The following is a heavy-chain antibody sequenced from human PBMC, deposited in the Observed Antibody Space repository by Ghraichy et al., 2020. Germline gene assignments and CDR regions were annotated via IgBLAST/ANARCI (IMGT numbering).Heavy chain of an antibody. D-gene: IGHD4-17*01. Sequence: SQTLSLTCAISGDSVSGNSVAWSWIRQSPSRGLEWLGRTYYRSKWYSDYTISVKGRITINPDTSKNQFSLQLKSVTPEDTAVYYCARSHYRDYSFVFDSRGQGTLVTVSS. V-gene: IGHV6-1*01. J-gene: IGHJ4*02. CDR2: TYYRSKWYS. CDR1: GDSVSGNSVA. CDR3: ARSHYRDYSFVFDS.